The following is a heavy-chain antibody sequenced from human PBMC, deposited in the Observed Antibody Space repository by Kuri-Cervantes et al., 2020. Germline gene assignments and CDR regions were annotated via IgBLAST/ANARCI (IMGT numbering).Heavy chain of an antibody. CDR1: GLTFSSYW. CDR2: IKQDGSEK. V-gene: IGHV3-7*01. J-gene: IGHJ3*02. D-gene: IGHD5-12*01. Sequence: GGSLRLSCAASGLTFSSYWMCWVRQAPGKGLEWVANIKQDGSEKYYVDSVKGRFTISRDNAKNSLYLQMNSLRAEDTAVYYCARDLPQAFMKWLRVSGPDAFDIWGQGTMVTVSS. CDR3: ARDLPQAFMKWLRVSGPDAFDI.